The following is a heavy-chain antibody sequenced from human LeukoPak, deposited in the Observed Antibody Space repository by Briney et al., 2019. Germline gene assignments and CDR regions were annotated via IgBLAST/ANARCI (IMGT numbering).Heavy chain of an antibody. CDR3: ARAGRTGYFDY. V-gene: IGHV3-7*01. Sequence: GGSLRLSCAASGFTFSSYWMTWVRQAPGKGLEWVANIKQDGSEKYYVDSVKGRFTISRDNAKNSLYLQMNSLRAEDTAVYYCARAGRTGYFDYWGQGTLVTVSS. CDR1: GFTFSSYW. J-gene: IGHJ4*02. CDR2: IKQDGSEK. D-gene: IGHD3-10*01.